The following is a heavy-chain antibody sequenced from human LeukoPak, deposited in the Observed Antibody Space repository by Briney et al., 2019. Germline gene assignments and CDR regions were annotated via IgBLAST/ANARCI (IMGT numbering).Heavy chain of an antibody. CDR1: GYDFTSYY. CDR2: ISPSSGST. V-gene: IGHV1-46*01. CDR3: ARGSSTAVVILDPYYFDS. J-gene: IGHJ4*02. D-gene: IGHD3-22*01. Sequence: ASVKVSCKASGYDFTSYYMHWLRQAPGQGLEWMAIISPSSGSTNFAQKFQGRLSMTRDTSTSTVYMELRSLRSEDTAVYYCARGSSTAVVILDPYYFDSWGQGTLVTVSS.